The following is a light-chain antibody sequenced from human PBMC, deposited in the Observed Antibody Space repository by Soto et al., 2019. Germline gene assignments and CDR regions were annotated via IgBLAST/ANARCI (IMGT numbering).Light chain of an antibody. CDR3: CSYAGSSTFDVV. V-gene: IGLV2-23*03. Sequence: QSALTQPASVSGSPGQSITISCTGTSSDVGSYNLVSWYQQHPGKAPKLMIYDGSKRASGVSNRFSGSKSGNTASLTISGLQAEDEADYYCCSYAGSSTFDVVFGGGTKLTVL. CDR2: DGS. J-gene: IGLJ2*01. CDR1: SSDVGSYNL.